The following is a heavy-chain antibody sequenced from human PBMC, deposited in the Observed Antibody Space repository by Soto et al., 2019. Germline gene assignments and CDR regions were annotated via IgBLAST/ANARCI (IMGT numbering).Heavy chain of an antibody. CDR3: ARGSNPYDFWSGYYNWFDP. CDR1: GGSVNGYY. J-gene: IGHJ5*02. D-gene: IGHD3-3*01. V-gene: IGHV4-34*01. CDR2: INHTGGT. Sequence: SETLSLTCAVYGGSVNGYYWNWIRQPPGKGLEWIGEINHTGGTHYNPSLKSRVTMSVDTSKNQFSLRLSSVTAADTAVYYCARGSNPYDFWSGYYNWFDPWGQGTLVTVSS.